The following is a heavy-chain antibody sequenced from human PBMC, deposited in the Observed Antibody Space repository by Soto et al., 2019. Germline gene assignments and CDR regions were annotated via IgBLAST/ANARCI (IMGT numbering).Heavy chain of an antibody. CDR2: ISGSGGST. D-gene: IGHD5-18*01. V-gene: IGHV3-23*01. Sequence: GGSLRLSCAASGFTVSSNYMSWVRQAPGKGLEWVSAISGSGGSTYYADSVKGRFTISRDNSKNTLYLQMNSLRAEDTAVYYCAKYSYGHYYYYYGMDVWGQGTTVTVSS. CDR3: AKYSYGHYYYYYGMDV. J-gene: IGHJ6*02. CDR1: GFTVSSNY.